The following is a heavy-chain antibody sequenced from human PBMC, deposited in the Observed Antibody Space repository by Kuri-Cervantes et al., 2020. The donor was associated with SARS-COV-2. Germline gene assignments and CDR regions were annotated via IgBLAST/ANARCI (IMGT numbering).Heavy chain of an antibody. J-gene: IGHJ4*02. D-gene: IGHD4-11*01. CDR3: ASLDYLD. Sequence: GESLEISWAASGFTFRNYSLNLVRQAPGKGLEWVSYKSGSSRTTLHAVSVKGRFTISRDNAKNSLSLQMNSLSDEDTAVYYCASLDYLDWGQGTLVTVSS. CDR1: GFTFRNYS. V-gene: IGHV3-48*02. CDR2: KSGSSRTT.